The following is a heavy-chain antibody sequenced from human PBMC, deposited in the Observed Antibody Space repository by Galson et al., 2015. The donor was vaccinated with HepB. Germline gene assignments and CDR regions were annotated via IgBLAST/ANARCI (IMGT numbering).Heavy chain of an antibody. CDR1: DGSISGHY. D-gene: IGHD6-19*01. CDR2: ISDSGTT. V-gene: IGHV4-59*11. Sequence: ETLSLTCAVSDGSISGHYWSWIRQPPGKGLEWIGYISDSGTTNHNPSLKTRATISIDTSENQFSLKLTSVSAADTAVYYCVRKVSGWYKYFDFWGQGTLVTVSS. J-gene: IGHJ4*02. CDR3: VRKVSGWYKYFDF.